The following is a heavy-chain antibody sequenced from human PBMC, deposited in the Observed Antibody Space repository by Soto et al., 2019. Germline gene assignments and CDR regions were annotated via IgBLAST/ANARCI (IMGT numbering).Heavy chain of an antibody. CDR3: AKNLHYFDS. J-gene: IGHJ4*02. CDR1: GFTFNKYA. Sequence: PGGSLRLSCAASGFTFNKYAMTWVRQAPGKGLEWVSTIISGGGSTYYADSVKGRFTISRDNSKNTVDLQMNSLRIEDTAVYYCAKNLHYFDSWRQGTLVTVSS. CDR2: IISGGGST. V-gene: IGHV3-23*01.